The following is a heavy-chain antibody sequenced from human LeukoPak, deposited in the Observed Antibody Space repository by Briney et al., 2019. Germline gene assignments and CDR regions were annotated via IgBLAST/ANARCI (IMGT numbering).Heavy chain of an antibody. CDR2: ISAYNGNT. D-gene: IGHD3-9*01. V-gene: IGHV1-18*01. CDR1: GYTFTSYG. Sequence: GASVKVSCKASGYTFTSYGISWVRQAPGQGLEWMVWISAYNGNTNYAQKLQGRVTMTTDTSTSTAYMELRSLRSDDTAVYYCARVRYDILTGRTYYFDYWGQGTLVTVSS. CDR3: ARVRYDILTGRTYYFDY. J-gene: IGHJ4*02.